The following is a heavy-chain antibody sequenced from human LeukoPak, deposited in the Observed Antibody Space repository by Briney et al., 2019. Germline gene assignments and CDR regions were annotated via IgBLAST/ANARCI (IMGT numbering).Heavy chain of an antibody. D-gene: IGHD5-12*01. V-gene: IGHV3-23*01. Sequence: GGSLGLSCAASGFTFSSYAVSWVRQAPGKGLEWVSSISATGYSINYATSMRGRFTISRDNAKNTVSLQLNTLRADDTAMYYCAKHNSGYEEVHAFDIWGQGTMVTVSS. J-gene: IGHJ3*02. CDR1: GFTFSSYA. CDR3: AKHNSGYEEVHAFDI. CDR2: ISATGYSI.